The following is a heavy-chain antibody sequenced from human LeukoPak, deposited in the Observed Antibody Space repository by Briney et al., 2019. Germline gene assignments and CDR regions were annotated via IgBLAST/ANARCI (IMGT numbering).Heavy chain of an antibody. CDR3: TTVWWEHFDY. Sequence: PGGSLRLSCAASGFTFTNAWMSWVRQAPGKGLEWVGRIKSKTDGGTTDYAAHVKGRFTISRDDSKNTLNLQMNSLKTEDRAVYYCTTVWWEHFDYWGQGTLVTVSS. D-gene: IGHD1-26*01. J-gene: IGHJ4*02. V-gene: IGHV3-15*01. CDR1: GFTFTNAW. CDR2: IKSKTDGGTT.